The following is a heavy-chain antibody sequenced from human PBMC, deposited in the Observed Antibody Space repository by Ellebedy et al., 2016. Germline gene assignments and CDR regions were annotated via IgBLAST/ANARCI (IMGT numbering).Heavy chain of an antibody. CDR3: VRSGFTSSWDDALDI. V-gene: IGHV3-9*01. J-gene: IGHJ3*02. CDR1: GFTFADYA. Sequence: SLKISXAASGFTFADYAMHWVRQAPGKGLEWVSSISWNSGTIDYADSVQGRFTISRDNAKNSLYLEMNSLKDEDTGIFFCVRSGFTSSWDDALDIWGHGTMVTVS. D-gene: IGHD2-2*01. CDR2: ISWNSGTI.